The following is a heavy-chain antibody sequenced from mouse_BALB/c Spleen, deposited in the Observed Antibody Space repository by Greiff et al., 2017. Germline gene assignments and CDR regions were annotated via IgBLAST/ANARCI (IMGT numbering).Heavy chain of an antibody. CDR2: ISSGGST. CDR1: GFTFSSYA. J-gene: IGHJ3*01. Sequence: EVQGVESGGGLVKPGGSLKLSCAASGFTFSSYAMSWVRQTPEKRLEWVASISSGGSTYYPDSVKGRFTISRDNARNILYLQMSSLRSEDTAMYYCARKDKEGFAYWGQGTLVTVSA. V-gene: IGHV5-6-5*01. CDR3: ARKDKEGFAY.